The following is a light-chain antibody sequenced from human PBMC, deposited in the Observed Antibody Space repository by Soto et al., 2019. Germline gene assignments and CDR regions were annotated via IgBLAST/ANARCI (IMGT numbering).Light chain of an antibody. CDR2: GAS. Sequence: EIVMTQSPATLSLSPGERATLSCRASQSVSNNLAWYQHKLGQAPRLLIYGASTRATGIPARFSGSGSGTEFTLTISSLQAEDFAVYYCQQYNNWPPVTFGQGTRLEIK. J-gene: IGKJ5*01. CDR1: QSVSNN. V-gene: IGKV3-15*01. CDR3: QQYNNWPPVT.